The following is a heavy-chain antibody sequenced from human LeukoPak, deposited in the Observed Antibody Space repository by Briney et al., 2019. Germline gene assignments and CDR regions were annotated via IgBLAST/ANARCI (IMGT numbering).Heavy chain of an antibody. J-gene: IGHJ4*02. CDR1: GFTFSSYA. D-gene: IGHD5-18*01. CDR3: ARSVDTAMVTPDY. CDR2: ISYDGSNK. Sequence: PGGSLRLSCAASGFTFSSYAMHWVRQAPGKGLEWVAVISYDGSNKYYADSVKGRFTISRDNSKNTLYLQMNSLRAEDTAVYYCARSVDTAMVTPDYWGQGTLVTVSS. V-gene: IGHV3-30-3*01.